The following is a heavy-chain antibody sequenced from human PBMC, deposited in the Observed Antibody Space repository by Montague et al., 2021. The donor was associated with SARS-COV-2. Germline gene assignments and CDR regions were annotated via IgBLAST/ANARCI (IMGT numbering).Heavy chain of an antibody. CDR3: ARHPIGSFPRYGMDV. J-gene: IGHJ6*02. CDR2: IYYSGST. Sequence: SETLSLTCTVSGGSISSYYWSWIRQPPGGGLEWIGYIYYSGSTXXXPSXXXRVTISVDTSKNQFSLKLSSVTAADTAVYYCARHPIGSFPRYGMDVWGQGTTVTVSS. CDR1: GGSISSYY. D-gene: IGHD2-15*01. V-gene: IGHV4-59*08.